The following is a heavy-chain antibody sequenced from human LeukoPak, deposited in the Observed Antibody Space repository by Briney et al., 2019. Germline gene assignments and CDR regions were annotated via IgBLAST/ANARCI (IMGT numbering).Heavy chain of an antibody. V-gene: IGHV4-38-2*02. D-gene: IGHD4-23*01. CDR1: GSSISIGYY. Sequence: PSETLSLICSGSGSSISIGYYWGWVRQPPGKGLEWIGHIFQSGSAYYNASLKSRVTISVDTSKNQFSLKLTSVTAADTAVYFCVRDGSNSVHIDSWGQGMQVTVSS. CDR2: IFQSGSA. J-gene: IGHJ4*02. CDR3: VRDGSNSVHIDS.